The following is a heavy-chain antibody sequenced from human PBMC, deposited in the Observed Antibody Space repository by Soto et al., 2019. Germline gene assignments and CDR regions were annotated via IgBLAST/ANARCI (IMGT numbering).Heavy chain of an antibody. D-gene: IGHD3-3*01. CDR3: ARSESTFTIFGVVTGLYNWLDP. CDR1: GGSISSGGYY. Sequence: SETLSLTCTFSGGSISSGGYYWSWIRQHPGKGLEWIGYIYYSGSTYYNPPLKSRVTISVDTSKNQFSLKLSSVTAADTAVYYCARSESTFTIFGVVTGLYNWLDPWGQGTLVTVSS. J-gene: IGHJ5*02. V-gene: IGHV4-31*03. CDR2: IYYSGST.